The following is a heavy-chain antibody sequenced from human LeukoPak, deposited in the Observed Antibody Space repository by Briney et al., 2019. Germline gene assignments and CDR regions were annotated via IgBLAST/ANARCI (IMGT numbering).Heavy chain of an antibody. Sequence: EGSLRLSCAASGFTFSSYAMHWVRQAPGKGLEWVAVISYDGSNKYYTDSVKGRFTISRDNSKNTLYLQMNSLRAEDTAVYYCASFAEYSSSSQINWGQGTLVPVSS. CDR2: ISYDGSNK. CDR3: ASFAEYSSSSQIN. D-gene: IGHD6-6*01. CDR1: GFTFSSYA. J-gene: IGHJ4*02. V-gene: IGHV3-30-3*01.